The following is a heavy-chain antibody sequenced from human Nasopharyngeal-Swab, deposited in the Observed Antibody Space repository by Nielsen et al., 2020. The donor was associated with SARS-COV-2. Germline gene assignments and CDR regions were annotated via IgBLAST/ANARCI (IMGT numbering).Heavy chain of an antibody. V-gene: IGHV3-64*01. Sequence: GESLKISCAASGFTFDTFAMHWVRQAPGKGPEFVSSILGDGIATQYASSVKGRFTISRDNSKNTLYLQMGSLRDEDMAVYYCTRDRDGGWSFDHWGQGTLVTVSS. CDR3: TRDRDGGWSFDH. D-gene: IGHD6-19*01. CDR2: ILGDGIAT. J-gene: IGHJ4*02. CDR1: GFTFDTFA.